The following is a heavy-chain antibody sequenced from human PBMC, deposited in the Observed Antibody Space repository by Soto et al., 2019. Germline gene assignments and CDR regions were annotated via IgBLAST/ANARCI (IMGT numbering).Heavy chain of an antibody. V-gene: IGHV3-30-3*01. CDR3: AREVVGWGYYGSGSIWYFDY. CDR2: ISYDGSNK. Sequence: QVQLVESGGGVVQPGRSLRLSCAASGFTFSSYAMHWVRQAPGKGLEWVAGISYDGSNKYYADSVKGRFTISRDNSKDTPYLQMNSLRAEDTAVYYCAREVVGWGYYGSGSIWYFDYWGQGTLVTVSS. CDR1: GFTFSSYA. J-gene: IGHJ4*02. D-gene: IGHD3-10*01.